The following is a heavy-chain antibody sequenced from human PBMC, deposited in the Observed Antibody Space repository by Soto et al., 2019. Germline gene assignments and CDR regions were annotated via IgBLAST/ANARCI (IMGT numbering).Heavy chain of an antibody. J-gene: IGHJ4*02. D-gene: IGHD4-17*01. CDR3: AKVPPPHYGDYEPLDY. CDR1: GFTFSSYA. V-gene: IGHV3-23*01. CDR2: ISGSGGST. Sequence: EVQLLESGGGLVQPGGSLRLFCAASGFTFSSYAMSWVRQAPGKGLEWVSAISGSGGSTYYADSVKGRFTISSDNSKNTLSLQMNSLRADDTAVYYCAKVPPPHYGDYEPLDYWGQGTLVTVSS.